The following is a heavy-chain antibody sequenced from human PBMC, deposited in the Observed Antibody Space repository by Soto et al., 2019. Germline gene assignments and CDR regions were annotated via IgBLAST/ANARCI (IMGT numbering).Heavy chain of an antibody. V-gene: IGHV3-11*01. CDR2: ISNGGSTI. CDR1: GLTFSDYY. CDR3: ARFRQWTNYFDY. Sequence: GGSLRLSCAVSGLTFSDYYMSWIRQAPGKGLEWVSYISNGGSTIYSADSVKGRFTISRDNAKNSLYLQMNSLRAEDTAFYYCARFRQWTNYFDYWGQGTLVTVSS. D-gene: IGHD6-19*01. J-gene: IGHJ4*02.